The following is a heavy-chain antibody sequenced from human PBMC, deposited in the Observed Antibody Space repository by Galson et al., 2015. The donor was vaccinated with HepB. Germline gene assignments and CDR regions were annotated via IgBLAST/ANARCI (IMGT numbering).Heavy chain of an antibody. V-gene: IGHV3-48*02. J-gene: IGHJ2*01. CDR3: VRVAIDTTIFRGYWYFDL. Sequence: SLRLSCAASGFIFSTYTFNWVRRAPGKDLEWISYISSTGTTIYYADSVKGRFTISRDNAENSLSLQMSSLRDEDTAVYYCVRVAIDTTIFRGYWYFDLWGRGTLLTVSS. D-gene: IGHD5-18*01. CDR2: ISSTGTTI. CDR1: GFIFSTYT.